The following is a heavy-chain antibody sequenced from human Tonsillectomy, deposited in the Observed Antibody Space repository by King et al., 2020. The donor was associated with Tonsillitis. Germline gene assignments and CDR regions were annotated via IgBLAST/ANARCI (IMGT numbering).Heavy chain of an antibody. Sequence: VQLVESGGDLVKPGGSLRLSCAASRFNFSIYTMNWVRQAPGKGLEWVSSISSGSTYRFYADSVKGRFTISRDNAKNSLYLEMNSLRAEDTAVYFCARGWSEMVEILKSDFDYWGQGTLVTVSS. V-gene: IGHV3-21*01. CDR3: ARGWSEMVEILKSDFDY. CDR1: RFNFSIYT. J-gene: IGHJ4*02. D-gene: IGHD2-8*01. CDR2: ISSGSTYR.